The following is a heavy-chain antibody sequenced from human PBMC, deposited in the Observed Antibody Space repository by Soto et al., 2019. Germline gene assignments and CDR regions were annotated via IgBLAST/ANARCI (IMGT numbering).Heavy chain of an antibody. CDR2: IYYSGST. V-gene: IGHV4-61*01. CDR1: GGSVSSGSYY. D-gene: IGHD5-18*01. CDR3: ARDGPKIQLWSTGNYYYYGMDV. Sequence: SETLSLTCTVSGGSVSSGSYYWSWIRQPPGKGLEWIGYIYYSGSTNYNPSLKSRVTISVDTSKNQFSLKLSSVTAADTAVYYCARDGPKIQLWSTGNYYYYGMDVWGQGTTVTVSS. J-gene: IGHJ6*02.